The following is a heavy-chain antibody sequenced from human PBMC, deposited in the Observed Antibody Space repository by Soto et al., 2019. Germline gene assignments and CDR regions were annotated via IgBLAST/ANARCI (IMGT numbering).Heavy chain of an antibody. CDR2: IFYSGST. V-gene: IGHV4-30-4*01. CDR3: ERPSGEGDVFDF. Sequence: SETLALTCTVAGGSVSSCDYYWSWIRQPPVKGLEWIGYIFYSGSTYYNPSLKSRVNISLDTSKNQFSLNIKSVNAADTAVYYCERPSGEGDVFDFWGQWTTVTDYS. CDR1: GGSVSSCDYY. J-gene: IGHJ6*02. D-gene: IGHD2-21*01.